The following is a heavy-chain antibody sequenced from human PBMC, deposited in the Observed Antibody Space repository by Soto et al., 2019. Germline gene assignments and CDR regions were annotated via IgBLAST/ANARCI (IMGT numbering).Heavy chain of an antibody. CDR1: GFTFSSYS. CDR3: ARDEAHYYRSGSYHFDY. Sequence: EVQLVESGGGLVKPGGSLRLSCAASGFTFSSYSMNWVRQARGKGLEWVSSISSSSSYIYYADSVKGRFTISRDNAKNSLYLQMNSLRAEDTAVYYCARDEAHYYRSGSYHFDYWGQGTLVTVSS. V-gene: IGHV3-21*01. CDR2: ISSSSSYI. J-gene: IGHJ4*02. D-gene: IGHD3-10*01.